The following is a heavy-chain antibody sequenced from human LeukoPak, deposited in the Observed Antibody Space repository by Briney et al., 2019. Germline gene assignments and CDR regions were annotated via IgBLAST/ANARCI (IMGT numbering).Heavy chain of an antibody. J-gene: IGHJ4*02. Sequence: GGSLRLSCAASGFTFSSYAMHWVRQAPGKGLEWVAVISYDGSNKYYADSVKGRFTISRDNSKNTLYLQMNSLRAEDTAVYYCARDGEDGYCFDYWGQGTLATVSS. CDR2: ISYDGSNK. D-gene: IGHD2-2*03. CDR1: GFTFSSYA. V-gene: IGHV3-30-3*01. CDR3: ARDGEDGYCFDY.